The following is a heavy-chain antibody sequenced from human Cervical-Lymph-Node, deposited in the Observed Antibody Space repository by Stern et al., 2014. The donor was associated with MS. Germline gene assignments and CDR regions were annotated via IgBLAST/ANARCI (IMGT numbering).Heavy chain of an antibody. Sequence: VQLVQSGGGVVKPGGSLRLSCAASGFTFNNHAMNWVRQAPGKGLEWVASISTRSTNLNYADSVRCRFTISRDNAQNFMYLQMNSLTIEDTAVYYCARINSKILYGMDVWGPGTTVTVSS. V-gene: IGHV3-21*06. CDR3: ARINSKILYGMDV. CDR1: GFTFNNHA. J-gene: IGHJ6*02. CDR2: ISTRSTNL.